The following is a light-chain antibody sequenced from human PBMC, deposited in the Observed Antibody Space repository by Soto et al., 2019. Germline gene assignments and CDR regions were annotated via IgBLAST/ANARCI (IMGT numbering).Light chain of an antibody. J-gene: IGKJ1*01. CDR1: QSVSTN. CDR3: QQYNNWPSWT. V-gene: IGKV3D-15*01. CDR2: GAS. Sequence: EIVMTQSPATLSVSPGERVTLSCRASQSVSTNLVWYQQKPGQAPRLLMYGASSRATGIPDRFSGSGSGTEFTLTISSLQSEDSAIYYCQQYNNWPSWTFGQGTKVDIK.